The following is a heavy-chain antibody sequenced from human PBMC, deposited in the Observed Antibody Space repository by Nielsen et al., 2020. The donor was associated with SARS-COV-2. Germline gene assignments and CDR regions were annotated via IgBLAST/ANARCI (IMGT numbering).Heavy chain of an antibody. Sequence: WVRQAPGQGLEWMGWISAYNGNTNYAQKLQGRVTMTTDTSTSTAYMELRSLRSDDTAVYYCARDWSYYDSSGYGTYSAFDIWGQGTMVTVSS. V-gene: IGHV1-18*01. CDR2: ISAYNGNT. CDR3: ARDWSYYDSSGYGTYSAFDI. D-gene: IGHD3-22*01. J-gene: IGHJ3*02.